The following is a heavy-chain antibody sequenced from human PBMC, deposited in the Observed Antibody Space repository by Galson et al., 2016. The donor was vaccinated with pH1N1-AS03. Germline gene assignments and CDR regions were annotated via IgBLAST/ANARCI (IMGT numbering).Heavy chain of an antibody. V-gene: IGHV1-69*13. CDR1: GGTFSSYA. CDR2: IIPIFGTA. D-gene: IGHD3-10*01. CDR3: ARGGISYGSGSYYPAFDY. Sequence: SVKVSCKASGGTFSSYAISWVRQAPGQGLEWMGGIIPIFGTANYAQKFQGRVTITADESTSTAYMELSSLRSEDTAVYYCARGGISYGSGSYYPAFDYWGQGTPVTVSS. J-gene: IGHJ4*02.